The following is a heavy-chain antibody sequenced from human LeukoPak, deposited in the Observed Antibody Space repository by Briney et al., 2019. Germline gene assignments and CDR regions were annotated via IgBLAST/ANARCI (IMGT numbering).Heavy chain of an antibody. J-gene: IGHJ4*02. CDR1: GFIFSNHG. CDR2: ISSISDDI. Sequence: GGSLRLSCIASGFIFSNHGMNWVRQAPGKGLEWISYISSISDDICYVDSVKGRFTISVDNAKNSLYLQMNNLRAEDTAIYYCARRGPYFDYWGQGILVTVSS. D-gene: IGHD3-10*01. CDR3: ARRGPYFDY. V-gene: IGHV3-21*05.